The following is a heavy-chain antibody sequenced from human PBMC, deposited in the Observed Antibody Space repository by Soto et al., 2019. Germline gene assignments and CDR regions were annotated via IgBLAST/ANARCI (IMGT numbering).Heavy chain of an antibody. J-gene: IGHJ5*01. CDR2: MSGSGGST. V-gene: IGHV3-23*01. CDR1: GFTFEDYG. CDR3: AKDRESYYHPESFDS. D-gene: IGHD3-10*01. Sequence: EVQLLESGGGLIQPGGSLRLSCVASGFTFEDYGMTWVRQATGKGLEWIATMSGSGGSTYYADSVKGRFIISRHNSEQSLHLQMNRLRVEDTAIYYCAKDRESYYHPESFDSWGQGTLVSVSS.